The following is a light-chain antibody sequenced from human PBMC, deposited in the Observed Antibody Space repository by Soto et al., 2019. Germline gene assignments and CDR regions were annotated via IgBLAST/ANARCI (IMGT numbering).Light chain of an antibody. Sequence: QSALTQPASVSGSPGQSITISSTGTSSEVGGYNYVSWYKQHQGKAPKLLIYEVSNRPSGVSNRFSGSKSGNTASLTISGLQAEDEADYYCSSYTSSSTLNVFGTGTKLTVL. J-gene: IGLJ1*01. CDR1: SSEVGGYNY. V-gene: IGLV2-14*01. CDR2: EVS. CDR3: SSYTSSSTLNV.